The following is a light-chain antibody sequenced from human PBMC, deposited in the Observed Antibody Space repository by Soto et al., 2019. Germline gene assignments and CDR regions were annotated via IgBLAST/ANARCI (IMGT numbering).Light chain of an antibody. CDR1: SSDVGGYNY. CDR3: GSYTSSPTPYV. J-gene: IGLJ1*01. V-gene: IGLV2-14*01. CDR2: EVS. Sequence: QSVLTQPASVSGSPGQSITISCTGTSSDVGGYNYVSWYQQHPGKAPKLMIYEVSNRPSGVSNRFSGSKSGNTASLTISGLQAEYEANYYCGSYTSSPTPYVFGTGTKLTVL.